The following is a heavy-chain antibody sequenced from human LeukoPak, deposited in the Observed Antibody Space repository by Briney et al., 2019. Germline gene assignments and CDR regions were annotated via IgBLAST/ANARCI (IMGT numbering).Heavy chain of an antibody. Sequence: SETLSLTCTVSGGSISSYYWSWIRQPPGKGLEWIGYIYYSGSTNYNPSLKSRVTISVDTSKNQFSLKLSSVTAADTAVYYCARDTYDFWSGPMDVWGKGTTVTVSS. CDR2: IYYSGST. V-gene: IGHV4-59*08. J-gene: IGHJ6*03. CDR3: ARDTYDFWSGPMDV. CDR1: GGSISSYY. D-gene: IGHD3-3*01.